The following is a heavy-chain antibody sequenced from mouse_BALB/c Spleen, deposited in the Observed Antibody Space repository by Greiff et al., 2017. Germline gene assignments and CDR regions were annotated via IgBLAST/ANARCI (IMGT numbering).Heavy chain of an antibody. V-gene: IGHV1S81*02. Sequence: QVQLQQPGAELVKPGASVKLSCKASGYTFTSYWMHWVKQRPGQGLEWIGEINPSNGRTNYNEKFKDKATLTVDKSSSTAYMQLSSPTSEDSAVYYCTRGPYYYAMDYWGQGTSVTVSS. J-gene: IGHJ4*01. CDR3: TRGPYYYAMDY. CDR2: INPSNGRT. CDR1: GYTFTSYW.